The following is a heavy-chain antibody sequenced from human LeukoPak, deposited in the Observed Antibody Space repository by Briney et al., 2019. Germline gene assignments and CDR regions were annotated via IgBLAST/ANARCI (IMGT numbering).Heavy chain of an antibody. CDR3: ASSQSYYYDSSGYPNRWIGFDY. CDR2: IYTSGST. CDR1: GGSISSGSYF. Sequence: PSETLSLTCTVSGGSISSGSYFWSWIRQPAGKGLEWIGRIYTSGSTNYNPSLKSRVTISVDTSKNQFSLELSSVTAADTAVYYCASSQSYYYDSSGYPNRWIGFDYWGQGTLVTVSS. J-gene: IGHJ4*02. V-gene: IGHV4-61*02. D-gene: IGHD3-22*01.